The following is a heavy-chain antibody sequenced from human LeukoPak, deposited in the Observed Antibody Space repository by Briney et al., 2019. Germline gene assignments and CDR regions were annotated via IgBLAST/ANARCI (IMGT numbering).Heavy chain of an antibody. V-gene: IGHV5-51*01. CDR3: ARRGRLQSGWLWHGMDV. CDR2: IYPGDSDT. J-gene: IGHJ6*02. CDR1: GYRFTSYW. Sequence: GESLKISCKGSGYRFTSYWIGWVRQMPGKGLEWMGMIYPGDSDTRYSPSFQGQVTISADKSISTAYLQWSSLKASDTAMYYCARRGRLQSGWLWHGMDVWGQGTTVTVSS. D-gene: IGHD5-24*01.